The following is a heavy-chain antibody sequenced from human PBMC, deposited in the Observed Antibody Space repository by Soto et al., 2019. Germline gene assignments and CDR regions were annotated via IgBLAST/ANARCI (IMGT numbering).Heavy chain of an antibody. CDR1: GGSVSSGSYY. CDR2: IYYSGST. CDR3: ARDDPLLYYDFWSGYPPPTFDP. J-gene: IGHJ5*02. V-gene: IGHV4-61*01. Sequence: PSETLSLTCTVSGGSVSSGSYYWSWIRQPPGKGLEWIGYIYYSGSTNYNPSLKSRVTISVDTSKNQFSLKLSSVTAADTAVYYCARDDPLLYYDFWSGYPPPTFDPWGQGTLVTVSS. D-gene: IGHD3-3*01.